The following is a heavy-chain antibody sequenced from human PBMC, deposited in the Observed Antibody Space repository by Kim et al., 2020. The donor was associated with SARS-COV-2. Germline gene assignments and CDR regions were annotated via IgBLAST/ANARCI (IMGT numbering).Heavy chain of an antibody. CDR3: ARHKGGEMATIHYHFRFGPLTQDAFDI. V-gene: IGHV4-39*01. J-gene: IGHJ3*02. Sequence: SETLSLTCTVSGGSISSSSYYWGWIRQPPGKGLEWIGSIYYSGSTYYNPSLKSRVTISVDTSKNQFSLKLSSVTAADTAVYYCARHKGGEMATIHYHFRFGPLTQDAFDIWGQGTMVTVSS. D-gene: IGHD5-12*01. CDR2: IYYSGST. CDR1: GGSISSSSYY.